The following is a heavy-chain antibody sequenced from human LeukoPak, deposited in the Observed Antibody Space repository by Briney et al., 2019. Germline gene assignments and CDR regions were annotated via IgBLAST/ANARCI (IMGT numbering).Heavy chain of an antibody. Sequence: GGSLRLSCAASGFTFSSYSMNWVRQAPGKGLEWVSSISSSSSYIYYADSVKGRFTISRDNAKNSLYLQMNSLRAEDTAVYYCARVQSHCSGGSCYSTYDAFDIWGQGTVVTVSS. CDR1: GFTFSSYS. D-gene: IGHD2-15*01. CDR2: ISSSSSYI. J-gene: IGHJ3*02. CDR3: ARVQSHCSGGSCYSTYDAFDI. V-gene: IGHV3-21*01.